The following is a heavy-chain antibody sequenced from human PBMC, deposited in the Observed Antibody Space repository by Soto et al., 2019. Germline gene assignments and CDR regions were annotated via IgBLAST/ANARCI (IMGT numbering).Heavy chain of an antibody. CDR3: ARGGLTASRSGYXRPLLEYFQH. D-gene: IGHD3-22*01. V-gene: IGHV1-69*12. CDR2: IIPIFGTA. J-gene: IGHJ1*01. CDR1: GGTFSSYA. Sequence: QVQLVQSGAEVKKPGSSVKVSCKASGGTFSSYAISWVRQAPRQGLEWMGGIIPIFGTANYAQKFQGRVTMTADESTRTAYLEVSSLRSEDTAVYYCARGGLTASRSGYXRPLLEYFQHWGPGTLVTVSS.